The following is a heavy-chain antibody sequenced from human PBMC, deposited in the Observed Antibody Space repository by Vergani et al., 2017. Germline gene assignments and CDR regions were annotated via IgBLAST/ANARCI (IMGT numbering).Heavy chain of an antibody. V-gene: IGHV1-2*02. Sequence: QVQLVQSGAEVKKPGASVKVSCKASGYTFTGFYMHWVRQAPGQGLEWMGWINPNSGGTNYAQKFQGRVTMTRDTSISTAYMELSRLRSDDTAVYYCARARERGYSSSWAKTYFDYWGQGTLVTVSS. CDR1: GYTFTGFY. CDR2: INPNSGGT. D-gene: IGHD6-13*01. J-gene: IGHJ4*02. CDR3: ARARERGYSSSWAKTYFDY.